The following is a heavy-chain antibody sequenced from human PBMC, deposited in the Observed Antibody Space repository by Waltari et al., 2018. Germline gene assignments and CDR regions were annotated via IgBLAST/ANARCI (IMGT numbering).Heavy chain of an antibody. CDR3: ARGSIGSNPLDY. CDR2: INYSGET. V-gene: IGHV4-34*02. CDR1: AGSLSGYS. J-gene: IGHJ4*02. D-gene: IGHD2-2*03. Sequence: QVQLQQWGAGLLTPSETLSLTCGVNAGSLSGYSWAWIRLSPGKGLEWIGEINYSGETDYNPSLKSRVTMTIDTSNNHLSLRLTSVTASDTAIYYCARGSIGSNPLDYWGQGTLVTVSS.